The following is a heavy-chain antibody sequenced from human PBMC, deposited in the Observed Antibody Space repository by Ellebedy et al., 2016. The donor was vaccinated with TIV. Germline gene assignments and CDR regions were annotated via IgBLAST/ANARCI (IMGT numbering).Heavy chain of an antibody. CDR2: IRQEGDEI. Sequence: GGSLRLSCAASGFNFRSYWMTWVRQAPGKGLEWVAKIRQEGDEIYYVESVKGRFTISRDNAKTSLFLQMNSLRVEGTAVYYCARRASYGDYAVQVNPWFDPWGQGTLVTVSS. CDR1: GFNFRSYW. CDR3: ARRASYGDYAVQVNPWFDP. V-gene: IGHV3-7*01. D-gene: IGHD4-17*01. J-gene: IGHJ5*02.